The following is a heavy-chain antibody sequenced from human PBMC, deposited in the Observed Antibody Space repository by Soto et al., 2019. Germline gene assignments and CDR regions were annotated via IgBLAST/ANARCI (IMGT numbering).Heavy chain of an antibody. J-gene: IGHJ3*02. CDR3: ARDRRRQLRLGGDAIDM. Sequence: QVQLVESGGGVVQPGRSLRLSCAASGFTLRDYGMHWVHQAPGKGLQWVAVIAYDGSNKKSADSLKGRFSISRDNSKNTLYLQMNNLRPEDTALYYCARDRRRQLRLGGDAIDMWGQGTMVTVS. CDR2: IAYDGSNK. CDR1: GFTLRDYG. V-gene: IGHV3-30*03. D-gene: IGHD3-16*01.